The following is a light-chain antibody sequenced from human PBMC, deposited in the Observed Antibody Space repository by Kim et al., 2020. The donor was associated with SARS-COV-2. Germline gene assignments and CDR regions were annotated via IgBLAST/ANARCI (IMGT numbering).Light chain of an antibody. CDR2: GKN. CDR1: SLRRYY. V-gene: IGLV3-19*01. Sequence: ALGQTVRITCQGDSLRRYYASWYQQKPGQAPVLVVYGKNNRTSGIPDRFSGSTSGDTTSLTITGAQAEDEADYYCNCRGSSGEHLVFGGGTQLTVL. CDR3: NCRGSSGEHLV. J-gene: IGLJ2*01.